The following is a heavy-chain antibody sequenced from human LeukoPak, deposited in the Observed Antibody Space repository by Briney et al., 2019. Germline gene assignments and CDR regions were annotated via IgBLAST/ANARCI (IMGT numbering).Heavy chain of an antibody. V-gene: IGHV4-59*01. J-gene: IGHJ6*02. CDR1: GGSISSYY. CDR2: IYYSGST. D-gene: IGHD6-6*01. CDR3: ARAGSSSHRNRYGMDV. Sequence: PSETLSLTCTVSGGSISSYYWSWIRQPPGKGLEWIGYIYYSGSTNYNPSLKSRVTISVDTSKNQFSLKLSSVTAADTAVYYCARAGSSSHRNRYGMDVWGQGTTVTVSS.